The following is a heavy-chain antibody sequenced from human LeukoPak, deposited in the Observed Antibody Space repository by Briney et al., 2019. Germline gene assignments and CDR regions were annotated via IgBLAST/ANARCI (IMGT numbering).Heavy chain of an antibody. D-gene: IGHD1-26*01. CDR2: ISSSGSTI. V-gene: IGHV3-48*03. CDR1: GFTFSSYE. CDR3: ARAPKFRLVGVPKGPFDP. J-gene: IGHJ5*02. Sequence: GGSLRLSCAASGFTFSSYEMKWVRQAPGKGLEWVSYISSSGSTIYYADSVKGRFTISRDNAKNSLYLQMNSLRAEDTAVYYCARAPKFRLVGVPKGPFDPWGQGTLVTVSS.